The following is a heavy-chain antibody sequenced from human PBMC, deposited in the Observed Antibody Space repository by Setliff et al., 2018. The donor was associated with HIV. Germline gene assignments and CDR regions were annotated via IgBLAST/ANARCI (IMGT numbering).Heavy chain of an antibody. CDR2: IFPRDSDT. CDR1: GYSFPSYW. V-gene: IGHV5-51*01. Sequence: PGECLKISCKGSGYSFPSYWIAWVRQMPGKGLEWMGVIFPRDSDTRYSPSFQGQVTISADKAINTAYLQWMSLKASDTAMYYCARRGGDYGDYVYNWFDPWGQGTLVTVSS. J-gene: IGHJ5*02. CDR3: ARRGGDYGDYVYNWFDP. D-gene: IGHD4-17*01.